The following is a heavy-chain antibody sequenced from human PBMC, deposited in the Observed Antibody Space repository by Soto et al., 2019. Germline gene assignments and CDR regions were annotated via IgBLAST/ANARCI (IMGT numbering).Heavy chain of an antibody. V-gene: IGHV4-30-4*01. D-gene: IGHD3-9*01. CDR3: ARSKAVSYYAILTGPSGFDS. Sequence: SETLSLTCSVSGSSVSRGDYYWSWIRQSPEKGLEWIGYIHYTGDTYYKSSLKSRLTISLDKSLNQFSLRLNSVTAADTAVYYCARSKAVSYYAILTGPSGFDSWGQGTRVTVS. CDR2: IHYTGDT. J-gene: IGHJ4*02. CDR1: GSSVSRGDYY.